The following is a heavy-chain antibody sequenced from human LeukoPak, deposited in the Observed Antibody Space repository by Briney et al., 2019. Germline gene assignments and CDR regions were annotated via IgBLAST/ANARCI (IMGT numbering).Heavy chain of an antibody. J-gene: IGHJ6*02. Sequence: GGSLRLSCAASGFTFSNYAMSWVRQAPGKGLEWVSVISGGGGNTCYADSVKGRFTISRDNSKKTLYLQMYSLRAEDTAVYYCSSSRGYDYGMDVWGQGTTVTVSS. CDR1: GFTFSNYA. CDR3: SSSRGYDYGMDV. CDR2: ISGGGGNT. V-gene: IGHV3-23*01. D-gene: IGHD6-13*01.